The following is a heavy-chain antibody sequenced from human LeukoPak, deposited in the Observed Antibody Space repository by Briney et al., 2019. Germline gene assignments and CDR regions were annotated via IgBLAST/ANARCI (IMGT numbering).Heavy chain of an antibody. CDR3: ARDLSGYSGYDYLDWFDP. D-gene: IGHD5-12*01. CDR2: IIPILGIA. CDR1: GYTFTSYA. V-gene: IGHV1-69*04. Sequence: ASVKVSCKASGYTFTSYAISWVRQAPGQGLEWMGRIIPILGIANYAQKFQGRVTITADKSTSTAYMELSSLRSEDTAVYYCARDLSGYSGYDYLDWFDPWGQGTLVTVSS. J-gene: IGHJ5*02.